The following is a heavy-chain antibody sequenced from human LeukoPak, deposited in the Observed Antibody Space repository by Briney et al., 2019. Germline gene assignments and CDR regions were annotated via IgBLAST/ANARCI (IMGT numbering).Heavy chain of an antibody. CDR2: IYPGDSDT. V-gene: IGHV5-51*01. CDR1: GYSFTSYW. J-gene: IGHJ4*02. CDR3: ARPPYYYGSGSSDFDY. Sequence: GESLKISCKGSGYSFTSYWIGWVRRMPGKGLEWMGIIYPGDSDTRYSPSFQGQVTISADKSISTAYLQWSSLKASDTAMYYCARPPYYYGSGSSDFDYWGQGTLVTVSS. D-gene: IGHD3-10*01.